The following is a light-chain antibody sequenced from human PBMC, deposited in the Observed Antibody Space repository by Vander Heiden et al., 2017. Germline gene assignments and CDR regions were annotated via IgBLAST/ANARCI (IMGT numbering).Light chain of an antibody. CDR1: QSISNY. CDR3: QQSYNSPYT. V-gene: IGKV1-39*01. J-gene: IGKJ2*01. CDR2: DAS. Sequence: IQMTPSPAALSSSVGDRVTITCRASQSISNYLAWYQHKPGKAPNLLIYDASSLQSGIPSTFSGSGSGTDFTLTITSLEPEDFATYYCQQSYNSPYTFGQGTKLEIK.